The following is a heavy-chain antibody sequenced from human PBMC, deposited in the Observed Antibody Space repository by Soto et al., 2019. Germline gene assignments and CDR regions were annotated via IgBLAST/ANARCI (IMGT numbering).Heavy chain of an antibody. Sequence: EVQLVESGGGLVQPGGSLRLSCAVSGFTFSSFWMHWVRQAPGEGLAWVSRINTDGSSTSYADSVKGRFTISRDNAKNTLYLPMNSLRVEDTAMYYCAKRGVDTFGLSYWGQGTLVTVSS. CDR3: AKRGVDTFGLSY. D-gene: IGHD3-10*01. V-gene: IGHV3-74*01. CDR2: INTDGSST. J-gene: IGHJ4*02. CDR1: GFTFSSFW.